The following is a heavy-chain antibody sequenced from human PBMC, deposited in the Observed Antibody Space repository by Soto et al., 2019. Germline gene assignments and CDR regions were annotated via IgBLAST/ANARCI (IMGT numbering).Heavy chain of an antibody. D-gene: IGHD3-22*01. CDR1: AFTFNNYA. V-gene: IGHV3-23*01. J-gene: IGHJ4*02. CDR3: AKSRYSDSSGDFYDY. CDR2: IGGSGRTT. Sequence: SLRLSCAASAFTFNNYAMSWVRQAPGKGLEWVSGIGGSGRTTYYADSVKGRFTISRDNSNNTLFLQMNSLRAEDTAVYYCAKSRYSDSSGDFYDYWGQGTLVTVS.